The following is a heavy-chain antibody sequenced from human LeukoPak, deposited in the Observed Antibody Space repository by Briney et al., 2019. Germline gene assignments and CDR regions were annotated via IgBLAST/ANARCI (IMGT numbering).Heavy chain of an antibody. Sequence: GGSLRLSCAASGFTVSSNYMSWVRQAPGKGLEWVSLISSGGGTYYADSVKGRFTISRDNSKSMVYLQMNSLRADDTAVYYCARYFSSGWSRWFDPWGQGTLVTVSS. J-gene: IGHJ5*02. V-gene: IGHV3-53*01. D-gene: IGHD6-19*01. CDR3: ARYFSSGWSRWFDP. CDR1: GFTVSSNY. CDR2: ISSGGGT.